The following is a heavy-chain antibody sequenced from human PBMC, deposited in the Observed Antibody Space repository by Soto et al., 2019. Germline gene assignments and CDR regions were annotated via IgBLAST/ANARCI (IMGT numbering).Heavy chain of an antibody. V-gene: IGHV2-5*02. D-gene: IGHD3-10*01. CDR2: IYWDDDK. J-gene: IGHJ5*02. CDR3: AKGLRRYGFGREGANYFDP. Sequence: QITLKESGPTLVRPTQTLTLTCTFSGFSLSTTGVGVGWIRQPPGKALEWLALIYWDDDKRYSPSLKSRLTITKETFKNEVVLTMTHIDPGDTATYFCAKGLRRYGFGREGANYFDPRGQGTLVTVSS. CDR1: GFSLSTTGVG.